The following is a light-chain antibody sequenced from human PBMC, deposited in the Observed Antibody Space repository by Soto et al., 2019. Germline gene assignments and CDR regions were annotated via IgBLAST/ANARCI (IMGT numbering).Light chain of an antibody. V-gene: IGKV1-39*01. J-gene: IGKJ1*01. CDR3: QQSYSRPPP. CDR1: QSISNH. Sequence: DIQMTQSPSSQSAYVEYRVIITCRASQSISNHLNWYQQKPGKAPKLLIFAASSLQSGVPSRFSGSRSGPDFTLTISSLQPEDFATYYCQQSYSRPPPFGQGTKVAIK. CDR2: AAS.